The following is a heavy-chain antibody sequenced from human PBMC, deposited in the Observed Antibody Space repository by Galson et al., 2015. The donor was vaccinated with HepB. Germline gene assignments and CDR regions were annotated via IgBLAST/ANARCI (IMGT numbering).Heavy chain of an antibody. Sequence: SLRLSCAASGFTFSSYGMHWVRQAPGKGLEWVAVIWYDGSNKYYADSVKGRFTISRDNSKNTLYLQMNSLRAEDTAVYYCARDHGPAAARWYFQHWGQGTLVTVSS. V-gene: IGHV3-33*01. J-gene: IGHJ1*01. D-gene: IGHD2-2*01. CDR1: GFTFSSYG. CDR3: ARDHGPAAARWYFQH. CDR2: IWYDGSNK.